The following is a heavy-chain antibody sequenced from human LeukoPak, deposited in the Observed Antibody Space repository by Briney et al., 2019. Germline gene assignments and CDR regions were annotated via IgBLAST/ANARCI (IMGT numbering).Heavy chain of an antibody. Sequence: GGSLRLSCAASGFTFRTYAMSWVRQAPGKGLEWVSIISAGGSSTYYAASVRGRFTISRDNFKDTLYLQMTSLGAEDTAVYYCAKGPEVTDNRKFDYWGQGTLVTVSS. J-gene: IGHJ4*02. CDR3: AKGPEVTDNRKFDY. CDR1: GFTFRTYA. D-gene: IGHD1-14*01. V-gene: IGHV3-23*01. CDR2: ISAGGSST.